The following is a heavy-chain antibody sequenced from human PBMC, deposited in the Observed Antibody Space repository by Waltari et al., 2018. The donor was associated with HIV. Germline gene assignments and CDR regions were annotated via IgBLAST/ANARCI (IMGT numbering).Heavy chain of an antibody. CDR2: SNPNGGGT. CDR3: ARGIRLV. V-gene: IGHV1-2*02. D-gene: IGHD1-20*01. J-gene: IGHJ4*02. CDR1: GYTFTGYY. Sequence: QVQLVQSGAEVKKPGASVKVSCKASGYTFTGYYIHWVRQAPGQGLEWMGCSNPNGGGTNYAQKFQGRVTMTRDTSTSTSYMELNRLRSDDTAVYYCARGIRLVWGQGTLVTVSS.